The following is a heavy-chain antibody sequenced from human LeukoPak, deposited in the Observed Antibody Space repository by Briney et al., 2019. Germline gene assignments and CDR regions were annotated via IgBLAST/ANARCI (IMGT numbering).Heavy chain of an antibody. CDR1: GGSISSSNW. V-gene: IGHV4-4*02. Sequence: SETLSLTCAVSGGSISSSNWWSWVRQPPGKGLEWIGEIYHSGSTNYNPSLKSRVTISVDKSKNQFSLKLSSVTAADTAVYYCASSQPGYYDSSGYYKGYFDLWGRGTLVTVSS. D-gene: IGHD3-22*01. J-gene: IGHJ2*01. CDR3: ASSQPGYYDSSGYYKGYFDL. CDR2: IYHSGST.